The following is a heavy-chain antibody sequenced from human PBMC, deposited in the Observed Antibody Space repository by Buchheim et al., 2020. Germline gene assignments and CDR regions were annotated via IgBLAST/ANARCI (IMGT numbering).Heavy chain of an antibody. CDR3: ARESGRSWFGDPLGNWFDP. J-gene: IGHJ5*02. Sequence: QVQLQESGPGLVKPSQTLSLTCTVSGGSISSGDYYWSWIRQPAGKGLEWIGRIYTSGSTNYNPSLKSRVTMSVDTSKNQFSLKLSSVTAADTAVYYCARESGRSWFGDPLGNWFDPWGQGTL. D-gene: IGHD3-10*01. CDR2: IYTSGST. V-gene: IGHV4-61*02. CDR1: GGSISSGDYY.